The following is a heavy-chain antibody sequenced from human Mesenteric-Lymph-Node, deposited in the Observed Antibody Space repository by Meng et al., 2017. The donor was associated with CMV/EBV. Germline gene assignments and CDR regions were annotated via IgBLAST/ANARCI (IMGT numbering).Heavy chain of an antibody. CDR1: GGSISSYY. J-gene: IGHJ5*02. Sequence: GSLRLSCTVSGGSISSYYWSWIRQPPGKGLEWIGNVYYTGSTNYNPSLKSRVTISLDTSKNQLSLKLNSLTSADTAVYFCARGRSCINGICYDDHNFFGPWGQGTLVTVSS. CDR3: ARGRSCINGICYDDHNFFGP. V-gene: IGHV4-59*01. CDR2: VYYTGST. D-gene: IGHD2-8*01.